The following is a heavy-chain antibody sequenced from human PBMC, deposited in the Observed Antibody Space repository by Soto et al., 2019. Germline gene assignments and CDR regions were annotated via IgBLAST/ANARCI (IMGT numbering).Heavy chain of an antibody. Sequence: XETLSLTCAVYGWSFSGYYWSWIRQPPGKGLEWIGEINHSGSANYNPTFKSRVSISVDTSKNQLSLQLSSVTAADTAVYYCAKGPQGGYYDSGSFYSGGYWGQGTLVTVSS. CDR1: GWSFSGYY. CDR2: INHSGSA. J-gene: IGHJ4*02. CDR3: AKGPQGGYYDSGSFYSGGY. D-gene: IGHD3-10*01. V-gene: IGHV4-34*01.